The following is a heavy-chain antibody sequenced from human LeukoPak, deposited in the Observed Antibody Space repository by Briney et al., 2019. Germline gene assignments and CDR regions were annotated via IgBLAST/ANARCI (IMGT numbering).Heavy chain of an antibody. Sequence: ASVKVSCKTSGYTFTGYYMHWVRQAPGQGLEWMGWINPNSGGTYYVQKFQGRVTMTRDTSISTAYMELSRLRSDDTAVYYCARGVHYYYGMDVWGQGTTVTVSS. V-gene: IGHV1-2*02. J-gene: IGHJ6*02. CDR3: ARGVHYYYGMDV. CDR1: GYTFTGYY. CDR2: INPNSGGT. D-gene: IGHD3-10*01.